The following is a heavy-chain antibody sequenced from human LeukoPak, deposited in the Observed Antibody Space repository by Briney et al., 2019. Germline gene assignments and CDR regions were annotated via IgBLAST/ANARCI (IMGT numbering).Heavy chain of an antibody. CDR2: ISSSGSTI. CDR1: GFTFSSYE. D-gene: IGHD6-13*01. J-gene: IGHJ4*02. Sequence: PGGSLRLSCAASGFTFSSYEMSWVRQAPGKGLEWVSYISSSGSTIYHADSVKGRFTISRDNAKNSLYLQMNSLRAEDTAVYYCAREYSSSLADYWGQGTLVTVSS. CDR3: AREYSSSLADY. V-gene: IGHV3-48*03.